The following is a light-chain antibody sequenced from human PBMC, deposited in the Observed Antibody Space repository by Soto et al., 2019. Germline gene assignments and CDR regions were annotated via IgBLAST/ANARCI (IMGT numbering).Light chain of an antibody. J-gene: IGKJ1*01. CDR3: QQYNNWPPWT. Sequence: EIVMTQSPATLSVSPGERATLSCRASQSVSSNLAWYQQKPGQAPRLLIYGASTRATGIPARFSGSGSGTEFTLTISSRQSEDFAVYYCQQYNNWPPWTFGHGTKGQIK. CDR2: GAS. CDR1: QSVSSN. V-gene: IGKV3-15*01.